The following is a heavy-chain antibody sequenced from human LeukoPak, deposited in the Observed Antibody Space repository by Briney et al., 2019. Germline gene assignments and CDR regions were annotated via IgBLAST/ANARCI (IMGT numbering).Heavy chain of an antibody. CDR1: GYTFTSYG. D-gene: IGHD3-9*01. Sequence: ASVKVSCKASGYTFTSYGISWVRQAPGQGLEWMGWISAYNGNTNYAQKLQGRVTMTTDTSTSTAYMELRSLRSEDTAVYYCARDHCDILTGCPFDPWGQGTLVTVSS. CDR3: ARDHCDILTGCPFDP. V-gene: IGHV1-18*01. CDR2: ISAYNGNT. J-gene: IGHJ5*02.